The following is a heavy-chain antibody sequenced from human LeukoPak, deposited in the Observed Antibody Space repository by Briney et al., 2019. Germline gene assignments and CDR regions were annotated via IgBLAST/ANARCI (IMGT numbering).Heavy chain of an antibody. CDR2: IYYSGST. V-gene: IGHV4-31*03. D-gene: IGHD3-10*01. CDR3: ATGDYGSGSYV. Sequence: SQTLSLTCTVSGGSISSGGYYWSWLRQHPGKGLEWLGCIYYSGSTYYNPSLKSRVTISGDTSRNQFSLKLSSVTAADTAVYYCATGDYGSGSYVWGQGTLVTVSS. J-gene: IGHJ4*02. CDR1: GGSISSGGYY.